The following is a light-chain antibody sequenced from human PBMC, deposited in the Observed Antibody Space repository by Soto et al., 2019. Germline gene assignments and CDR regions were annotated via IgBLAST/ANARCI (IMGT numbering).Light chain of an antibody. J-gene: IGKJ5*01. CDR2: DAS. Sequence: EIVLTQSPATQSLSLGERATLSCRASQSVSSYLAWYQQKPGQAPRLLIYDASNRATGIPARFSGSGSGTDFTLTISSLEPEDFAVYYCQQRSNWPPSITFGQGTRLEIK. V-gene: IGKV3-11*01. CDR1: QSVSSY. CDR3: QQRSNWPPSIT.